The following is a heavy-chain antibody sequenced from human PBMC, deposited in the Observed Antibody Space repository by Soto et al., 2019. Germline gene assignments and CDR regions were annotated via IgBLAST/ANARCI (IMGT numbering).Heavy chain of an antibody. D-gene: IGHD6-13*01. J-gene: IGHJ5*01. CDR1: GYSFTSYW. Sequence: GESLKISCKGSGYSFTSYWIGWVRQMPGKGLEWMGIIYPGDSNTRYSPSLQGQVTISVDKSISTAYLQWSSLKATDTAIYYCARQQAGRDSSWTWNFDSWGQGTLVTVSS. CDR3: ARQQAGRDSSWTWNFDS. CDR2: IYPGDSNT. V-gene: IGHV5-51*01.